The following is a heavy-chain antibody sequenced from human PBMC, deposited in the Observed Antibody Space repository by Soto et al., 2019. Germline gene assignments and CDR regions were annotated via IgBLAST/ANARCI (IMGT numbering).Heavy chain of an antibody. D-gene: IGHD1-26*01. J-gene: IGHJ3*01. V-gene: IGHV4-59*08. CDR1: GDSISSDY. CDR2: IYYNGNT. Sequence: TSETLSLTCTVSGDSISSDYWSWIRQPPGKGLEWIGYIYYNGNTKYNPSLKRRVTISLDTSKNHFSLRLSSVTAADTAVYYCARHRAATAHDGFDLWGQGTMVTVSS. CDR3: ARHRAATAHDGFDL.